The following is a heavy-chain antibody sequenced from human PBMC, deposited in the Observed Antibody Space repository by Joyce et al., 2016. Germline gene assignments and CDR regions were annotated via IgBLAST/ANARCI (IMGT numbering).Heavy chain of an antibody. CDR3: VRDETVTGPSTSDY. CDR2: TNSAGSST. CDR1: GFTFSSYW. J-gene: IGHJ4*02. Sequence: DVQLVESGGGLVQPGGSLRLSCAASGFTFSSYWMHWVRQAPGKGLVCVSRTNSAGSSTTYADSVKGRFTVSRDNAKNTLYLQMNSLRAEDTAVYYCVRDETVTGPSTSDYWGQGTLVTVSS. D-gene: IGHD4-17*01. V-gene: IGHV3-74*01.